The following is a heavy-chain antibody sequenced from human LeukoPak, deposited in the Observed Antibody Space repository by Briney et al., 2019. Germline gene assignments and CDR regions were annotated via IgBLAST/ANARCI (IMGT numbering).Heavy chain of an antibody. CDR2: IYYSGST. CDR3: ATRGDSAYYYDSSGYYPFDY. CDR1: GGSISSSSYY. D-gene: IGHD3-22*01. J-gene: IGHJ4*02. V-gene: IGHV4-39*01. Sequence: SETLSLTCTVSGGSISSSSYYWGWTRQPPGKGLEWIGSIYYSGSTYYNPSLKSRVTISVDTSKNQFSLKLSSVTAADTAVYYCATRGDSAYYYDSSGYYPFDYWGQGTLVTVSS.